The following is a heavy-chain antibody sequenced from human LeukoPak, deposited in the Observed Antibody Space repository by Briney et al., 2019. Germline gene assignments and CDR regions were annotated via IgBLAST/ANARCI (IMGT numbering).Heavy chain of an antibody. CDR2: ISSSSSII. J-gene: IGHJ3*02. CDR3: ARAKRNGFDI. V-gene: IGHV3-48*01. CDR1: GFTFSSYA. Sequence: GGSLRLSCAASGFTFSSYAMHWVRQAPGKGLEWVSYISSSSSIIYYADSVKGRFTISRDTAKNSLYLQMNSLRAEDTAVFYCARAKRNGFDIWGQGTLVTVSS.